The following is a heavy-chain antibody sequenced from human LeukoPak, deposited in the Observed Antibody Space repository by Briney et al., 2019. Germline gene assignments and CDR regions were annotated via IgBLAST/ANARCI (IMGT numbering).Heavy chain of an antibody. CDR3: ARDQGIVGATTIDY. V-gene: IGHV1-69*04. CDR2: IIPILGIA. D-gene: IGHD1-26*01. CDR1: GGTFGSYA. J-gene: IGHJ4*02. Sequence: SVKVSCKASGGTFGSYAISWVRQAPGQGLEWMGRIIPILGIANYAQKFQGRVTITADKSTSTAYMELSSLRSEDTAVYYCARDQGIVGATTIDYWGQGTLVTVSS.